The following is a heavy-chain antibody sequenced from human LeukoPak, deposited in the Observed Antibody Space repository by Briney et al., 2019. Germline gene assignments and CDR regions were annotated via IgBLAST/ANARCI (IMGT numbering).Heavy chain of an antibody. Sequence: ASVKVSFKASGYTFTGYHMHWVRQAPGQGLEWMGRINPNSGGTNYAQKFQGRVTMTRDTSISTAYMELSRLRSDDTAVYYCARDRGVYGWYMDYWGQGTLSPSPQ. CDR1: GYTFTGYH. D-gene: IGHD6-19*01. CDR3: ARDRGVYGWYMDY. J-gene: IGHJ4*02. V-gene: IGHV1-2*06. CDR2: INPNSGGT.